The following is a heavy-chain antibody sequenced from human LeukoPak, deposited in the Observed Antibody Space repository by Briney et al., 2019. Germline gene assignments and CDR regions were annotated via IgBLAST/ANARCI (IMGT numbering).Heavy chain of an antibody. CDR3: ARDLSWGAFI. CDR2: IYSGGST. D-gene: IGHD3-16*01. CDR1: GFTVSSNY. Sequence: GGSLRLSCAASGFTVSSNYMSWVRQAPGKGLEWVSIIYSGGSTFYADSVKGRFTISRDNSKNTLYLQMNSLRADDTAVYYCARDLSWGAFIWGQGTMVTVSS. J-gene: IGHJ3*02. V-gene: IGHV3-53*01.